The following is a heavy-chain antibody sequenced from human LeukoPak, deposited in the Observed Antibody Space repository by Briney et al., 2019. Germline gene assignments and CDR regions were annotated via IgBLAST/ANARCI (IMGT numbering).Heavy chain of an antibody. V-gene: IGHV4-61*01. CDR3: ARDWVLVPDSGSYSDHDAFDI. J-gene: IGHJ3*02. D-gene: IGHD1-26*01. CDR1: RGSVSSGSSY. CDR2: IYYSGST. Sequence: SETLSLTCTHSRGSVSSGSSYWSWIRQPPGKGLEWIGYIYYSGSTNYNPSLKSRVTISVDTSKSQFSLKLSSVTAADTAVYYCARDWVLVPDSGSYSDHDAFDIWGQGTMVTVSS.